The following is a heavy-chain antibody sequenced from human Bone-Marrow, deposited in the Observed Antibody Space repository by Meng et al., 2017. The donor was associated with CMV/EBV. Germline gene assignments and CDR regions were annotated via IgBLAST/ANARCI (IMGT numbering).Heavy chain of an antibody. CDR3: AREVGSWYSSYYYGMDV. Sequence: SVKVSCKASGGSFSNYAISWVRQAPGQGLEWMGGIIPMFGTANYSQNFQGRVTMTTDESTSTAYMELRSLRSDDTAVYYCAREVGSWYSSYYYGMDVWGQGTTVTVSS. V-gene: IGHV1-69*05. CDR1: GGSFSNYA. CDR2: IIPMFGTA. J-gene: IGHJ6*02. D-gene: IGHD6-13*01.